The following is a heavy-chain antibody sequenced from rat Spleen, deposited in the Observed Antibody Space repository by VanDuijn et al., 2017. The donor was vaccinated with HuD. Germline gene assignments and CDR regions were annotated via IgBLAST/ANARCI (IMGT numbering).Heavy chain of an antibody. CDR2: ISTGGGNT. CDR3: VRHGYTRYYFDY. J-gene: IGHJ2*01. Sequence: VQLKESGPGLVQPSQTLSLTCTVSGFSLTSDGVSWVRQPPGKGLEWIASISTGGGNTYYRDSVKGRFTISRDNAKNTQYLQMDSLRSEDTATYYCVRHGYTRYYFDYWGQGVMVTVSS. V-gene: IGHV5S13*01. D-gene: IGHD1-9*01. CDR1: GFSLTSDG.